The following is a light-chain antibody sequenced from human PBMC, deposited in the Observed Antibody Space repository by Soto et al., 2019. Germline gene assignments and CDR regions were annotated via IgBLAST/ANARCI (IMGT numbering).Light chain of an antibody. CDR3: AAWDDSLSGPV. V-gene: IGLV1-44*01. CDR2: FNN. J-gene: IGLJ2*01. Sequence: QSVLTQPPSASGTPGQRVTISCSGDNSNIGTTSVNSYQQLPGTPPRPLIYFNNQRPSAVPDRFSGSKSGTSASLAISGLQSEDGADYYCAAWDDSLSGPVFGGGTKLTVL. CDR1: NSNIGTTS.